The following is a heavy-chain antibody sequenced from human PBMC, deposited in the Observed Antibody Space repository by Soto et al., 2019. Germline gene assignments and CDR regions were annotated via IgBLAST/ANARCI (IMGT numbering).Heavy chain of an antibody. J-gene: IGHJ4*02. V-gene: IGHV1-3*01. CDR3: ARDLGVWPDY. Sequence: ASVKVSCKTSGYTFTSYAMHWVRQAPGQRLEWMGWINAGNGNTKYSQKFQGRVTITIDTSASTAYMELSSLRSEDTAIYYCARDLGVWPDYWGQGTLVTVSS. CDR1: GYTFTSYA. D-gene: IGHD2-8*01. CDR2: INAGNGNT.